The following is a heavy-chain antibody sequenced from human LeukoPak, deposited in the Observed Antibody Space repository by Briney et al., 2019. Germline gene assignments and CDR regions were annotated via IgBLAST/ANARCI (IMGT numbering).Heavy chain of an antibody. V-gene: IGHV4-59*12. CDR1: GGSISSYY. CDR3: ARDRLGWYFDL. D-gene: IGHD2-21*01. J-gene: IGHJ2*01. Sequence: TSETLSLTCTVSGGSISSYYWSWIRQPPGKGLEWIGYIYHSGSTYYNPSPKSRVTISVDRSKNQFSLKLSSVTAADTAVYYCARDRLGWYFDLWGRGTLVTVSS. CDR2: IYHSGST.